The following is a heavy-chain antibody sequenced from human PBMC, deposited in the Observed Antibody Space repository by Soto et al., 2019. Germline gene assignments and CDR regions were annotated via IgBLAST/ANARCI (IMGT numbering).Heavy chain of an antibody. CDR2: INHSGST. J-gene: IGHJ6*03. Sequence: SETLSLTCAVYGGSFSGYYWSWIRQPPGKGLEWIGEINHSGSTNYNPSLKSRVTISVDTSKNQFSLKLSSVTAADTAVYYCARGRAVRRMDYYYYYYMDVWGKGTTVTVSS. D-gene: IGHD2-8*01. CDR1: GGSFSGYY. V-gene: IGHV4-34*01. CDR3: ARGRAVRRMDYYYYYYMDV.